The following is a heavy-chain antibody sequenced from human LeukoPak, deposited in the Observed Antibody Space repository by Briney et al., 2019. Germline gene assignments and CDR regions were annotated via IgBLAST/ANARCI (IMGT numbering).Heavy chain of an antibody. Sequence: PSETLSLTCAVYGGSFSGYYWSWIRQPPGKGLEWIGYIYYSGSTNYNPSLKSRVTISVDTSKNQFSLKLSSVTAADTAVYYCARLSPNTVTIDYWGQGTLVTVSS. CDR2: IYYSGST. J-gene: IGHJ4*02. CDR3: ARLSPNTVTIDY. D-gene: IGHD4-17*01. V-gene: IGHV4-59*01. CDR1: GGSFSGYY.